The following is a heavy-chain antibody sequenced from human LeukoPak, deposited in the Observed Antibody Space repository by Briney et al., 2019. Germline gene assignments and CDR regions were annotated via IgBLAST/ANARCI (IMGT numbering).Heavy chain of an antibody. D-gene: IGHD2-15*01. CDR3: AGYCSGGRCSAAGY. Sequence: GGSLRLSCAASGFTFSDYYMSWIRQAPGKGLEWVSYISSSGSTIYYADSVEGRFATSRDNTRNSLYLQMNSLRAEDTAVYYCAGYCSGGRCSAAGYWGQGTLVTVSS. CDR2: ISSSGSTI. CDR1: GFTFSDYY. J-gene: IGHJ4*02. V-gene: IGHV3-11*01.